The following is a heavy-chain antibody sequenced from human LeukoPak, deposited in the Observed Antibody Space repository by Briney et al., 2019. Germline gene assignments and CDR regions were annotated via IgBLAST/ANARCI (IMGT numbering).Heavy chain of an antibody. D-gene: IGHD1-26*01. CDR3: ARDPNSGSYYQMDY. V-gene: IGHV1-69*05. J-gene: IGHJ4*02. CDR2: IIPMFSTS. CDR1: GGTFSSSP. Sequence: ASVKVSCKASGGTFSSSPISWVRQAPGQGLEWMGRIIPMFSTSNYAQKFQDRVAITTDESTRTAYMELSSLRSEDTAVYYCARDPNSGSYYQMDYWGQGTLVTVSS.